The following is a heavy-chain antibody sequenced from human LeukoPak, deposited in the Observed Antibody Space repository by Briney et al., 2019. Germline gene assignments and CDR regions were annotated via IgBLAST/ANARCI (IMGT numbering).Heavy chain of an antibody. CDR3: ARDLSGSGSYPDY. J-gene: IGHJ4*02. Sequence: ASVKVSCKASGYTFTSYAMHWVRQAPGQRLEWMGWINAGNGNTKYSQKFQGRVTITRDTSASTAYMELSSLRSEDTAVYYCARDLSGSGSYPDYWGQGTLVTASS. D-gene: IGHD3-10*01. V-gene: IGHV1-3*01. CDR1: GYTFTSYA. CDR2: INAGNGNT.